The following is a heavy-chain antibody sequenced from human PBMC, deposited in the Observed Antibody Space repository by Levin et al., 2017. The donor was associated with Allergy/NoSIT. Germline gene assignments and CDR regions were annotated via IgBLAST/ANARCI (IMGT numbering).Heavy chain of an antibody. CDR2: ISYDASNQ. J-gene: IGHJ4*02. CDR1: EFTFSTDA. Sequence: GESLKISCGGSEFTFSTDAIHWVRQTPGKGLEWVAVISYDASNQYYADSVKGRFTISISRDNSENTVYLQMNSLRQEDTAVYYCARDPVAGKPDYFDYWGQGILVTVSS. V-gene: IGHV3-30-3*01. CDR3: ARDPVAGKPDYFDY. D-gene: IGHD6-19*01.